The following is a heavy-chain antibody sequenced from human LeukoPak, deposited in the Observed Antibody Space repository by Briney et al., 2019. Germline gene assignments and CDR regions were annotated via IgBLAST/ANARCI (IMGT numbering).Heavy chain of an antibody. J-gene: IGHJ4*02. Sequence: PGGSLRLSCAPSEFTLSTYAMHWVRQAPGKGLEWVSAISGSGGSTYYADSVKGRFTISRDNSKNTLYLQMNSLRAEDTAVYYCAKSDFLRSGSDYWGQGTLVTVSS. V-gene: IGHV3-23*01. CDR3: AKSDFLRSGSDY. D-gene: IGHD3-3*01. CDR2: ISGSGGST. CDR1: EFTLSTYA.